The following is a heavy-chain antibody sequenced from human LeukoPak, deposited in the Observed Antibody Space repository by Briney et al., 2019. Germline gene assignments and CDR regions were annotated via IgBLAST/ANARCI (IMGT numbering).Heavy chain of an antibody. Sequence: PSEALSLTSTVSGGSISSYYWSWIRQPPGKGLEWIGYIYYGGSTNYNPSLKSRVTISVDTSKNQFSLKLSSVTAADTAVYYCASSRGTPYYYYGMDVWGKGTTVTVSS. V-gene: IGHV4-59*01. D-gene: IGHD1-7*01. CDR2: IYYGGST. CDR3: ASSRGTPYYYYGMDV. J-gene: IGHJ6*04. CDR1: GGSISSYY.